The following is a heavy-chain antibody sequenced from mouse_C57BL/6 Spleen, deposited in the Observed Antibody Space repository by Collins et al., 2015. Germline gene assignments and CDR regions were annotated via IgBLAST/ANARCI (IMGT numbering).Heavy chain of an antibody. CDR3: ARLTGEWYFDV. Sequence: NQKFKGKATLTVDKSSSTAYMELRSLTSEDSAVYYCARLTGEWYFDVWGTGTTVTVSS. J-gene: IGHJ1*03. V-gene: IGHV1-26*01. D-gene: IGHD4-1*01.